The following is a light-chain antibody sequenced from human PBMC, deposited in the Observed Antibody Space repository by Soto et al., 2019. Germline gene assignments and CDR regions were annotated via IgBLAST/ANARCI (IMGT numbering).Light chain of an antibody. CDR3: QPYGDSPRS. CDR1: QSVSGN. CDR2: GAS. V-gene: IGKV3-15*01. Sequence: EIVMTQSPATLSVSPGERSTLSCRSSQSVSGNLAWYQQRPGQAPRLVIYGASTRATGIPVRFSGGGSGTEFTLTLSSLQSEDFAVYYCQPYGDSPRSFGQGTRLEIK. J-gene: IGKJ5*01.